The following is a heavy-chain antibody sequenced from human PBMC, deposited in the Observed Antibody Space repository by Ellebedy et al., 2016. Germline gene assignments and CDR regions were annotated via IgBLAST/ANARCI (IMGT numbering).Heavy chain of an antibody. CDR1: GFTFSSYA. CDR3: AKGGYCSSTSCYRRYYYYYGMDV. D-gene: IGHD2-2*01. Sequence: GGSLRLSCAASGFTFSSYAMSWVRQAPGKGLEWVSAISGSGGSTYYADSVKGRFTISRDNSKNTLYLQMNSLRAEDTAVYYCAKGGYCSSTSCYRRYYYYYGMDVWGQGTTVTVSS. CDR2: ISGSGGST. J-gene: IGHJ6*02. V-gene: IGHV3-23*01.